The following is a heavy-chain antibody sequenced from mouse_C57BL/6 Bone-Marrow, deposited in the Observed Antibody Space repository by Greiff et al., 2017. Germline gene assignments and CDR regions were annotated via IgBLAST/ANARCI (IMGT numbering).Heavy chain of an antibody. J-gene: IGHJ1*03. CDR3: ASPPRSSSYWYFDV. V-gene: IGHV2-2*01. CDR2: IWSGGST. D-gene: IGHD3-1*01. CDR1: GFSLTSYG. Sequence: QVQLQQSGPGLVQPSQSLSITCTVSGFSLTSYGVHWVRQSPGKGLEWLGVIWSGGSTDYNAAFISRLSISKDNSKSQVFFKMNSLQADDTAIYYCASPPRSSSYWYFDVWGTGTTVTVSS.